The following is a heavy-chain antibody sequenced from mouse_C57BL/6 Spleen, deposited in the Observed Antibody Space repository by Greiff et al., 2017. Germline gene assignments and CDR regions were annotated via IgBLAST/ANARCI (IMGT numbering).Heavy chain of an antibody. V-gene: IGHV5-16*01. CDR3: ARDDGHAMDY. Sequence: EVQRVESEGGLVQPGSSMKLSCTASGFTFSDYYMAWVRQVPEKGLEWVANINYDGSSTYYLDSLKSRFIISRDNAKNILYLQMSSLKSEDTATYYCARDDGHAMDYWGQGTSVTVSS. J-gene: IGHJ4*01. CDR2: INYDGSST. CDR1: GFTFSDYY. D-gene: IGHD2-3*01.